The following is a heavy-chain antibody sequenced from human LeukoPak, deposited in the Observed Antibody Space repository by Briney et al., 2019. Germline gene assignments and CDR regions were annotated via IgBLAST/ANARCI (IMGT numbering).Heavy chain of an antibody. Sequence: SQTLSLTCTVSGGSISSGAYFWSWIRQHPGKGLEWIGFIYYSGTTYYNPSLKSRLTLSKDTSKNHFSLTLSSATAADTAVYYCARAHGSGGDYFDYWGQGTLVTVSS. CDR2: IYYSGTT. V-gene: IGHV4-31*03. D-gene: IGHD5-12*01. J-gene: IGHJ4*02. CDR1: GGSISSGAYF. CDR3: ARAHGSGGDYFDY.